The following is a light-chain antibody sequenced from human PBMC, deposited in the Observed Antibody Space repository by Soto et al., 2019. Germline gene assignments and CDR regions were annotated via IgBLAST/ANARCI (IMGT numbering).Light chain of an antibody. J-gene: IGKJ4*01. Sequence: AIEMTQSPSSLSASVGDRVTITCRASQGIGSDLAWYQQRPGKAPKLLIYAVATLQSGVTSRFSRSGSGTDFTLTISSLQADDSATYYCLQDHNLLTFGGGTKVEIK. CDR2: AVA. CDR1: QGIGSD. CDR3: LQDHNLLT. V-gene: IGKV1-6*01.